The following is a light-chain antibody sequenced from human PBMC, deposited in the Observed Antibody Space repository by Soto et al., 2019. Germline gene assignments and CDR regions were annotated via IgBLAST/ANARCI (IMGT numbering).Light chain of an antibody. CDR1: SSNIGSNY. CDR3: AAWDDTLSGRV. CDR2: RNN. Sequence: QSVLTQPPSASGTPGQRVTISCSGSSSNIGSNYVYWYQQLPGTAPKLLIYRNNQRPSGVPDRFSGSKSGTSASLAISGLRSEDYADYYCAAWDDTLSGRVSGTGTMVTVL. J-gene: IGLJ1*01. V-gene: IGLV1-47*01.